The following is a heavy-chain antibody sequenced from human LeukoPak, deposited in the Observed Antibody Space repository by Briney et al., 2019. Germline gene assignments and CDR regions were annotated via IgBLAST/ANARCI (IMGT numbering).Heavy chain of an antibody. CDR3: ARAVRGVTSDNWFDP. V-gene: IGHV3-7*03. CDR1: GFTFSSYW. J-gene: IGHJ5*02. CDR2: IKPDGSEK. D-gene: IGHD3-10*02. Sequence: GGSLRLSCAASGFTFSSYWMTWVRQAPGKGLEWVANIKPDGSEKYYVDSVRGRFTISRDNAKNSLYLQMNSLRAEDTAVYYCARAVRGVTSDNWFDPWGQGTLVTVSS.